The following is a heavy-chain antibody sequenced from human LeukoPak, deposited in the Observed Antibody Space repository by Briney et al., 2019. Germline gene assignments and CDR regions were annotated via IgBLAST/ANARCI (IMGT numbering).Heavy chain of an antibody. CDR1: GYTFTVYY. CDR2: INLNSGDT. D-gene: IGHD3-9*01. CDR3: ARSYFDVLTNVYLWLAP. V-gene: IGHV1-2*02. Sequence: ASVKVCCKASGYTFTVYYIHLVRQAPGQGLEWMGWINLNSGDTYYAQNFQDRVTMTGDTSISTAYLELSSLRSDDTAVFYCARSYFDVLTNVYLWLAPWGQGTLVTVSS. J-gene: IGHJ5*02.